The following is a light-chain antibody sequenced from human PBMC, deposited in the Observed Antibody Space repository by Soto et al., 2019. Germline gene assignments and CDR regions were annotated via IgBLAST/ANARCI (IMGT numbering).Light chain of an antibody. J-gene: IGKJ5*01. CDR2: DAS. V-gene: IGKV3-11*01. CDR3: QQRSNWPIT. Sequence: EIVMTQSPATLSVSPWERATLSCRASQSVSSYLAWYQQKPGQAPRLLIYDASNRATGIPARFSGSGSGTDFTLTISSLEPEDFAVYYYQQRSNWPITFGQGTRLEI. CDR1: QSVSSY.